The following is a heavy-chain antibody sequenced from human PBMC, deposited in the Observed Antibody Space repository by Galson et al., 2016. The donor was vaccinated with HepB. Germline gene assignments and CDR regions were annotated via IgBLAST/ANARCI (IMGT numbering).Heavy chain of an antibody. CDR1: GYTFIDYY. D-gene: IGHD3-10*01. Sequence: SVKVSCKASGYTFIDYYIHWVRQAPGLGLEWMGWINPNTGGTDYAQKFQGRVTMTRDTSISTAYMELSRLRSDDTAGYYCARATGNGADWCDPWGQGTLVTVSS. J-gene: IGHJ5*02. CDR3: ARATGNGADWCDP. CDR2: INPNTGGT. V-gene: IGHV1-2*02.